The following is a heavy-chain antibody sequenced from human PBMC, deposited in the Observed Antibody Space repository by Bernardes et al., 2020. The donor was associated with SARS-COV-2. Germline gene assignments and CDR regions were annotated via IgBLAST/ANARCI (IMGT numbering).Heavy chain of an antibody. V-gene: IGHV3-66*02. CDR1: GFTVSNTY. CDR2: IYSGGRT. Sequence: WGSLRLSCAASGFTVSNTYMSWVRKAPGKGLEWVSVIYSGGRTYNADSVKGRFTISRDNSKNTLYLQMNSLRPEDTAVYYCAGGANWFDSWGQGILVTVSS. J-gene: IGHJ5*01. CDR3: AGGANWFDS.